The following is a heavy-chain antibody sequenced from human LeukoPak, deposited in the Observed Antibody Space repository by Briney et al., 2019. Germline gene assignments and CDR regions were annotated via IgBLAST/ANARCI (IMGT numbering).Heavy chain of an antibody. Sequence: PSETLSLTCAVYGGSLSYYYWIWIRQPPGKGLEWIGEINHSGSTYYNPSLRSRVYISADTSNKQFSLKLTSVTAADTAVYYCARGETSRFDAFDIWGQGTMVTVSS. CDR3: ARGETSRFDAFDI. D-gene: IGHD2-2*01. CDR1: GGSLSYYY. J-gene: IGHJ3*02. V-gene: IGHV4-34*01. CDR2: INHSGST.